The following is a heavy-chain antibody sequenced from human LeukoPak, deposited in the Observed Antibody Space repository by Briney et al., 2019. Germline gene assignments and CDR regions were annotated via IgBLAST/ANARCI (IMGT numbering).Heavy chain of an antibody. V-gene: IGHV3-21*01. D-gene: IGHD2-2*01. CDR2: ISSSSSYI. Sequence: GGSLRLFCAASGFTFSSYSMNWVRQAPGKGLEWVSSISSSSSYIYYADSVKGRFTISRDNAENSLSLQMNSQSVGDTAVYYCARGDRDLYCSSTSCYPVLGGQGTLVTVSS. CDR3: ARGDRDLYCSSTSCYPVL. J-gene: IGHJ4*02. CDR1: GFTFSSYS.